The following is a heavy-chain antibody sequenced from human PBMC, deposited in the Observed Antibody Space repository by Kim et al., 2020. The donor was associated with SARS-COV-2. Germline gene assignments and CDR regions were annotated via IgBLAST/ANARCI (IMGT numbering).Heavy chain of an antibody. CDR2: IKSKTDGGTT. Sequence: GGSLRLSCAASGFTFSNAWMSWVRQAPGKGLEWVGRIKSKTDGGTTDYAAPVKGRFTISRDDSKNTLYLQMNSLKTEDTAVYYCTTKRIPKSRYSSSPLFDYWGQGTLVTVSS. V-gene: IGHV3-15*01. J-gene: IGHJ4*02. CDR1: GFTFSNAW. CDR3: TTKRIPKSRYSSSPLFDY. D-gene: IGHD6-6*01.